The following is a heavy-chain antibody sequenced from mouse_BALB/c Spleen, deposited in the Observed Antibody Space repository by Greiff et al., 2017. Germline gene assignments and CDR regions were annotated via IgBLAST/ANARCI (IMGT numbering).Heavy chain of an antibody. J-gene: IGHJ4*01. CDR1: GFTFSSFG. Sequence: DVKLVESGGGLVQPGGSRKLSCAASGFTFSSFGMHWVRQAPEKGLEWVAYISSGSSTIYYADTVKGRFTISRDNPKNTLFLQMTSLRSEDTAMYYCASHYYGSSYYAMDYWGQGTSVTVSS. D-gene: IGHD1-1*01. CDR3: ASHYYGSSYYAMDY. CDR2: ISSGSSTI. V-gene: IGHV5-17*02.